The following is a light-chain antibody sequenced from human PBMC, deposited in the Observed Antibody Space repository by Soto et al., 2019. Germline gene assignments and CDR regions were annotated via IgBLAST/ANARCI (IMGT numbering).Light chain of an antibody. CDR3: CIYTNINTRACV. CDR1: SSDVGSYTR. V-gene: IGLV2-18*01. J-gene: IGLJ1*01. CDR2: EVS. Sequence: QSALAQPPSVSGSPGQSVTIPCTGTSSDVGSYTRVSWYQQPPGTAPKLMIYEVSNRPSGVPDRFSGSKSGNTASLTISGLQAEDEADYYCCIYTNINTRACVFGTGTKVTVL.